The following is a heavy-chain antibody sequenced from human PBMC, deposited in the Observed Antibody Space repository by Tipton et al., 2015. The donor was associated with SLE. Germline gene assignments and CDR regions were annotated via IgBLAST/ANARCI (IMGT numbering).Heavy chain of an antibody. J-gene: IGHJ6*03. CDR3: ARVPLTGAYNYYYDHMDV. D-gene: IGHD7-27*01. V-gene: IGHV4-34*01. CDR1: GGSLTSYY. Sequence: TLSLTCAVYGGSLTSYYWSWIRQAPGKGLEWIGEVNRGGSTKYNPSLKSRVIISMDTSKNQFSLKLSSATASDTAVYYCARVPLTGAYNYYYDHMDVWGRGTTVTVSS. CDR2: VNRGGST.